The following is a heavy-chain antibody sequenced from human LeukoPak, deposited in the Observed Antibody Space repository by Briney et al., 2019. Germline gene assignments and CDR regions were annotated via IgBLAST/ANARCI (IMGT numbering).Heavy chain of an antibody. J-gene: IGHJ4*02. CDR1: GGSICSSSYY. V-gene: IGHV4-39*01. Sequence: SETLSLTCTVSGGSICSSSYYWGWIRQPPGKGLEWIGSIYYSGSTYYNPSLKSRVTISVDTSKNQFSLKLSSVTAADTAVYYCARQKSRTRGRFDYWGQGTLVTVSS. CDR3: ARQKSRTRGRFDY. CDR2: IYYSGST. D-gene: IGHD2-2*01.